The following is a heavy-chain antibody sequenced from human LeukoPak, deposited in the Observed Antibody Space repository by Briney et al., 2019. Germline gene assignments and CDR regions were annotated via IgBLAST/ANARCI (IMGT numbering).Heavy chain of an antibody. D-gene: IGHD4/OR15-4a*01. CDR1: GFTFRTFG. J-gene: IGHJ4*02. Sequence: PGGSLRLSCAASGFTFRTFGMSWVRQAPGKGLEWVSAINSGGGSTYYADSMKGRFTISRDNSKNTLYLQMNSLRAEDTAVYYCAKAGLTATSYFDFWGQGTLVTVSS. CDR3: AKAGLTATSYFDF. V-gene: IGHV3-23*01. CDR2: INSGGGST.